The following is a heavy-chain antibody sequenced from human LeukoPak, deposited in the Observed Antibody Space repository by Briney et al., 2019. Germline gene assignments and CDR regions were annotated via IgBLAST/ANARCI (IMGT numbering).Heavy chain of an antibody. CDR1: GGSISSSSYY. CDR2: IYYSGST. CDR3: ARDGPSYKLELAY. V-gene: IGHV4-39*07. J-gene: IGHJ4*02. Sequence: SATLSLTCTVSGGSISSSSYYWGWIRQPPGKGLEWIGSIYYSGSTYYNPSLKSRVTISVDTSKNQFSLKLSSVTAADTAVYYCARDGPSYKLELAYWGQGTLVTVSS. D-gene: IGHD1-7*01.